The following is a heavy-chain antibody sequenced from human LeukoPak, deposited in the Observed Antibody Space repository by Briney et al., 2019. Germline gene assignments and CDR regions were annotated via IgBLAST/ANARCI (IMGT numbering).Heavy chain of an antibody. CDR1: GGSISSHY. CDR3: ARADCTDGVCYKFYFDF. D-gene: IGHD2-8*01. V-gene: IGHV4-59*11. J-gene: IGHJ4*02. CDR2: VHYSGRT. Sequence: PSETLSLTCTVSGGSISSHYWSWIRQPPGKGLEWIGYVHYSGRTNYNPSLKSRVTISVDTSKNQFSLKLSSVTAADTAVYYCARADCTDGVCYKFYFDFWGQGTLVTVSS.